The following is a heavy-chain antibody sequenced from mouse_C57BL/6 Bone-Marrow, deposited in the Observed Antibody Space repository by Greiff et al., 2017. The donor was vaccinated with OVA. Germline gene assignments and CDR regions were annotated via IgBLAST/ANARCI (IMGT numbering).Heavy chain of an antibody. CDR3: ARHKRWGPFAY. D-gene: IGHD1-1*02. CDR2: ISHLAYSI. Sequence: DVKLVESGGGLVQPGGSLKLSCAASGFTFSDYGMAWVRQAPRKGPEWVAFISHLAYSIYYADTVTGRFTISRENAKNTLYLEMSSLRSEDTAMYYWARHKRWGPFAYWGQGTLVTVSA. J-gene: IGHJ3*01. V-gene: IGHV5-15*01. CDR1: GFTFSDYG.